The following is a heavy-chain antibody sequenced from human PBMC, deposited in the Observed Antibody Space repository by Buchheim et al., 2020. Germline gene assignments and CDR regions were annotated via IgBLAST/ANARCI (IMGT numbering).Heavy chain of an antibody. Sequence: EVQLVESGGGLVQPGGSLRLSCAASGFTFSSYWMSWVRQAPGKGLEWVANIKQDGSEKYYVDSVKGRFTISRDNAKNSLYLQMNSLRAEDTAVYYCARHREFITMVRGVITPYYFDYWGQGTL. D-gene: IGHD3-10*01. CDR1: GFTFSSYW. V-gene: IGHV3-7*04. CDR2: IKQDGSEK. J-gene: IGHJ4*02. CDR3: ARHREFITMVRGVITPYYFDY.